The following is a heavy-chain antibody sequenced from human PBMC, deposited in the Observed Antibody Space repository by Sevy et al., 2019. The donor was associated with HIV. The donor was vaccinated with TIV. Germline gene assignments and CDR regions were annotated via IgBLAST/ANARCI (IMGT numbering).Heavy chain of an antibody. D-gene: IGHD2-2*01. CDR2: IKRDGSEK. J-gene: IGHJ6*02. Sequence: GGSLRLSCAASGFTFSNYWMTWVHQAPGKGLEWAANIKRDGSEKYYVDSVKGRFTISRDNAKNSLYLQMNSLRAEDTALYYCARDCNSASCLWGLDVWGQGTTVTVSS. CDR3: ARDCNSASCLWGLDV. V-gene: IGHV3-7*03. CDR1: GFTFSNYW.